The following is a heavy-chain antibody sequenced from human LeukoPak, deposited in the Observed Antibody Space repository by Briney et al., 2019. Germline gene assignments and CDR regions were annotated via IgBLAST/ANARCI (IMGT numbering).Heavy chain of an antibody. CDR3: ARDPSLYCSGGSCYTQILYYFDY. J-gene: IGHJ4*02. V-gene: IGHV3-33*01. CDR2: IWYDGSNK. D-gene: IGHD2-15*01. CDR1: GFTFSSYG. Sequence: GGSLRLSCAASGFTFSSYGMHWVRQAPGKGLEWVAVIWYDGSNKYYADSVKGRFTISRDNSKNTLYLQMNSLRAEDTAVYYCARDPSLYCSGGSCYTQILYYFDYWGQGTLVTVSS.